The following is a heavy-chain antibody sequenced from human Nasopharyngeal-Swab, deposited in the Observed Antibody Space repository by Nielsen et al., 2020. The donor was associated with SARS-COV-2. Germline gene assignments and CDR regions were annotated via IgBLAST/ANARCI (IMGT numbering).Heavy chain of an antibody. CDR3: ARDGATGGSYWTGWYFDL. Sequence: GESLKISCAASGFTFSSYAMHWVRQAPGKGLEWVAVISYDGSNKYYADSVKGRFTISRDNSKNTLYLQMNSLRAGDTAVYYCARDGATGGSYWTGWYFDLWGRGTLVTVSS. D-gene: IGHD1-26*01. V-gene: IGHV3-30*14. J-gene: IGHJ2*01. CDR1: GFTFSSYA. CDR2: ISYDGSNK.